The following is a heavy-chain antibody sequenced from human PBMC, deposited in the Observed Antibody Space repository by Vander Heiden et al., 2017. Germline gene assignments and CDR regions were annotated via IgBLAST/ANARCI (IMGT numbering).Heavy chain of an antibody. D-gene: IGHD3-10*01. CDR2: FDPEHDEV. CDR1: GYSLTEFA. CDR3: ATDLITMVRGVIQNGWFDP. J-gene: IGHJ5*02. V-gene: IGHV1-24*01. Sequence: QVHLVQSGAELKKPAASVKVSCKVSGYSLTEFAVHWVRQAPGKGLEWMGGFDPEHDEVIYAQKFKGRVTMTEDTSTDTAYMELSSLRSEDTAVYYCATDLITMVRGVIQNGWFDPWGQGTPVTVSS.